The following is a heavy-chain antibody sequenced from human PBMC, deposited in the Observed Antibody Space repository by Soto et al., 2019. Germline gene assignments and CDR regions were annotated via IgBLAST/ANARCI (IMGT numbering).Heavy chain of an antibody. CDR3: AKTTRDQEYVWDFFDY. D-gene: IGHD3-16*01. Sequence: PXGSLRLSCAASGFTLSSYAMSWVRQAPGKGLEWVSAISGSGGSTYYADSVKGRFTISRDNSKNTLYLQMNSLRAEDTAVYYCAKTTRDQEYVWDFFDYWGQGTPVTVSS. CDR2: ISGSGGST. J-gene: IGHJ4*02. V-gene: IGHV3-23*01. CDR1: GFTLSSYA.